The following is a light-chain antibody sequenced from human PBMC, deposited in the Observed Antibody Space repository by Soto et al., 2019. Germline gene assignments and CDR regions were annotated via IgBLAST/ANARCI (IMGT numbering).Light chain of an antibody. J-gene: IGKJ5*01. CDR3: QQYHSDPIT. Sequence: EIVLTQSPGTLSLSPGERATLSCRASQSVSSSYLAWYQQKPGQAPRLLIYGASSRATGIPDRFSGSGSGTDFTLTISRLEPEDFAVYYCQQYHSDPITFGQGTRLEI. V-gene: IGKV3-20*01. CDR2: GAS. CDR1: QSVSSSY.